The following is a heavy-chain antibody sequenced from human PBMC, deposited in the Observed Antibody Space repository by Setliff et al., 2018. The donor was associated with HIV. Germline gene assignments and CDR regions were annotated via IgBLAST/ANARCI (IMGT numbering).Heavy chain of an antibody. CDR2: MDPKSGNT. CDR3: ARSGPRDHDFWYDQSRRYFDL. D-gene: IGHD3-3*01. J-gene: IGHJ2*01. Sequence: ASVKVSCKASGYTFTQSDINWVRQATGQSPEWMGWMDPKSGNTGYKQTFQDRITITRDTSINTIHMELKSLTSEDTAVYYCARSGPRDHDFWYDQSRRYFDLWGRGTLVTVSS. CDR1: GYTFTQSD. V-gene: IGHV1-8*03.